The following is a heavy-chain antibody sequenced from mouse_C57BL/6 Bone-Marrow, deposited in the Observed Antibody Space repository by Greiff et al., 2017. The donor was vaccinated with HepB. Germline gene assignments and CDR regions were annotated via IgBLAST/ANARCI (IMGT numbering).Heavy chain of an antibody. J-gene: IGHJ3*01. Sequence: EVQRVESGPGLVKPSQSLSLTCSVTGYSITSGYYWNWIRQFPGNKLEWMGYISYDGSNNYNPSLKNRISITRDTSKNQFFLKLNSVTTEDTATYYCARRRASAWFAYWGQGTLVTVSA. CDR1: GYSITSGYY. D-gene: IGHD3-1*01. CDR3: ARRRASAWFAY. V-gene: IGHV3-6*01. CDR2: ISYDGSN.